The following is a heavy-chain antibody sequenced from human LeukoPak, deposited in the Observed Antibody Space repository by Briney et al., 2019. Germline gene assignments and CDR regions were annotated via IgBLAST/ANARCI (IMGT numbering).Heavy chain of an antibody. J-gene: IGHJ4*02. CDR2: ISSSSSYI. Sequence: PGGSLRLSCAASGFTFSSYSMNWVRQAPGKGLEWVSSISSSSSYIYYADSVKGRFTISRDNAKNSPYLQMSSLRAEDTAVYYCARDVDTAMVTGDYWGQGTLVTVSS. V-gene: IGHV3-21*01. CDR1: GFTFSSYS. D-gene: IGHD5-18*01. CDR3: ARDVDTAMVTGDY.